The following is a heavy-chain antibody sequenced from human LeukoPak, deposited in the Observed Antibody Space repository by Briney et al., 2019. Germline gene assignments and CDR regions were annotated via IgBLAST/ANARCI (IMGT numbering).Heavy chain of an antibody. Sequence: PSETLSLTCTVSGVSISSSNSYWGWIRQPPGKGLEWIGYICYSGSTNYNPSLHSRVTISVDTSKNQFSLKLSSVTAADTAVYYCARVSQVSFGETLDYWGQGTLVTVSS. J-gene: IGHJ4*02. D-gene: IGHD3-10*01. CDR2: ICYSGST. V-gene: IGHV4-61*05. CDR1: GVSISSSNSY. CDR3: ARVSQVSFGETLDY.